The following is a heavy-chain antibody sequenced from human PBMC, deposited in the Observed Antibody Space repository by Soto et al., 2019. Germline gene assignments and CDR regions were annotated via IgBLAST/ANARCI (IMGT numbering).Heavy chain of an antibody. D-gene: IGHD3-22*01. CDR1: GGSFSGYY. CDR2: IKHSGST. Sequence: QVQLQQWGAGLLKPSETLSLTCAVYGGSFSGYYWSWIRQPPGKGLEWIGEIKHSGSTNYNPSLKSRVTSSVDTSKNQFSLKLSSVTAADTAVYYCARGAADYYDSSGYLFWGQGTLVTVSS. V-gene: IGHV4-34*01. CDR3: ARGAADYYDSSGYLF. J-gene: IGHJ4*02.